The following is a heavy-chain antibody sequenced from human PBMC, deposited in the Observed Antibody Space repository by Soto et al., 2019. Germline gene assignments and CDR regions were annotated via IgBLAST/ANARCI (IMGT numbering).Heavy chain of an antibody. CDR3: AKGPGPGQWLATGSYYFDY. Sequence: EVQLLDSGGGLVQPGGSLRLSCAASGFTFSSNAMSWVRQAPGKGLEWVSGISGSGGSTYYADSVNGRFTISRDNSKNTLYLQMNSLRAEDTAMYYCAKGPGPGQWLATGSYYFDYWGQATLATVSS. CDR2: ISGSGGST. J-gene: IGHJ4*02. CDR1: GFTFSSNA. D-gene: IGHD6-19*01. V-gene: IGHV3-23*01.